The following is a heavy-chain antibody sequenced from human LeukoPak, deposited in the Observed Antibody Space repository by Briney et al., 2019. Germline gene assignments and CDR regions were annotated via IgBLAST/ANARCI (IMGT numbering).Heavy chain of an antibody. V-gene: IGHV3-21*01. CDR1: GLNFSSYS. CDR3: ARGPHAMVRGVIITEFYFDY. CDR2: ISSSSNYI. Sequence: PGGSLRLSCAASGLNFSSYSMNWVRQAPGKGLEWVSSISSSSNYIYYADSVKGRFTISRDNAKNSLYLQMNSLRAEDTDVYYCARGPHAMVRGVIITEFYFDYWGQGTLVTVSS. D-gene: IGHD3-10*01. J-gene: IGHJ4*02.